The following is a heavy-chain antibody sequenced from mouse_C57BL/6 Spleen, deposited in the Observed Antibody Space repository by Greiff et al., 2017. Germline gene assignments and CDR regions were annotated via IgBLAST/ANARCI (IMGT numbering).Heavy chain of an antibody. CDR3: ARWGRMDY. CDR1: GYTITSYD. Sequence: VQLVESGPELVKPGASVKLSCKASGYTITSYDINWVKQRPGQGLEWIGWIYPRDGSTKYNEKFKGKATLTVDTSSSTAYMELHSLTSEDSAVYFCARWGRMDYWGQGTSVTVSS. CDR2: IYPRDGST. V-gene: IGHV1-85*01. J-gene: IGHJ4*01.